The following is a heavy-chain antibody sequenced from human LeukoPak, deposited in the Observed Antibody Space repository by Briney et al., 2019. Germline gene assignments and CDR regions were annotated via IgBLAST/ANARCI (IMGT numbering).Heavy chain of an antibody. V-gene: IGHV4-34*08. CDR1: DLNMIGYY. D-gene: IGHD1-14*01. CDR3: AIVVYHSGRPGP. CDR2: IDHSGST. J-gene: IGHJ5*02. Sequence: PSETLSLTCAVFDLNMIGYYWSWIRQPPGKGLEWIGEIDHSGSTTYNPSLKGRVSISIDTSRNQFYLTANSVSAADTAVYYCAIVVYHSGRPGPWGQGTPVTVSS.